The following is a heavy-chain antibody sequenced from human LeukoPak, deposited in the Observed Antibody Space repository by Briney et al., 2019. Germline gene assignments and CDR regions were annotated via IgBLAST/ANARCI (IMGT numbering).Heavy chain of an antibody. D-gene: IGHD3-22*01. V-gene: IGHV3-23*01. CDR2: ISGSGGST. CDR3: AKDKTYYYDSSGQDY. Sequence: PGGSLRLSCAASGFTFSSCAMSWVRQAPGKGLEWVSAISGSGGSTYYADSVKGRFTISRDNSKNTLYLQMNSLRAEDTAVYYCAKDKTYYYDSSGQDYWGQGTMVTVSS. J-gene: IGHJ3*01. CDR1: GFTFSSCA.